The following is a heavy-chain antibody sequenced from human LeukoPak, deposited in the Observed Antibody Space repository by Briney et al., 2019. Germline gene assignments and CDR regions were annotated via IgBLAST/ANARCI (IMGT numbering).Heavy chain of an antibody. Sequence: AGGSLRLSCAASGFTFSSYAMSWVRQAPGKGLEWVSSISGSGGSTYYADSVKGRFTISRDNSKNTLFLQMNSLRAEDTAVCYCAKRAVPGNAFFDNWGQGTLVTVSS. J-gene: IGHJ4*02. D-gene: IGHD6-19*01. CDR3: AKRAVPGNAFFDN. CDR2: ISGSGGST. V-gene: IGHV3-23*01. CDR1: GFTFSSYA.